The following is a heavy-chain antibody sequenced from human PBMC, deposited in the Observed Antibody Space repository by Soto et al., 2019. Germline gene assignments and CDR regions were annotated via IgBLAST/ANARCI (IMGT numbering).Heavy chain of an antibody. Sequence: QVQLVESGGGVVQPGRSLRLSCAASGFTFSSYGMHWVRQAPGKGLEWVAVISYDGSNKYYADSVKGRFTISRDNSKNTLYLQMNSLRAEDTAVYYCAKDRDRPFLLRLGELSPFDPWGQGTLVTVSS. CDR2: ISYDGSNK. J-gene: IGHJ5*02. D-gene: IGHD3-16*02. V-gene: IGHV3-30*18. CDR3: AKDRDRPFLLRLGELSPFDP. CDR1: GFTFSSYG.